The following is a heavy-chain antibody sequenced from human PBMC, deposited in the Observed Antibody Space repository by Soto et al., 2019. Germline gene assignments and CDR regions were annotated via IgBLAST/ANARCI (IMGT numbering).Heavy chain of an antibody. Sequence: GGSLILSCAASGFIFITYGMSWVRQAPGKGLEWVSGVRSSGGTAYYAVSVKGRFSISRDNSKNTLYLQMNSLRAEDTAVYYCAKEEKQLGYYLDYWGQGTLVTVSS. V-gene: IGHV3-23*01. J-gene: IGHJ4*02. CDR3: AKEEKQLGYYLDY. CDR2: VRSSGGTA. CDR1: GFIFITYG. D-gene: IGHD6-13*01.